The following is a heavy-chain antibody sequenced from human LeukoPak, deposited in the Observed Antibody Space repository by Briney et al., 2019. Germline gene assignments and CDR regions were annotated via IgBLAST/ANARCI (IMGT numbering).Heavy chain of an antibody. CDR2: INSDGGST. D-gene: IGHD7-27*01. CDR1: GFTFSSYW. CDR3: ATRILGMAPYYFDY. J-gene: IGHJ4*02. V-gene: IGHV3-74*01. Sequence: GGSLRLSCTASGFTFSSYWMHWVRQAPGKGLVWVSRINSDGGSTSYADSVKGRFTISRDNAKNTLYLQMNSLRAEDTAVYYCATRILGMAPYYFDYWGQGTLVTVSS.